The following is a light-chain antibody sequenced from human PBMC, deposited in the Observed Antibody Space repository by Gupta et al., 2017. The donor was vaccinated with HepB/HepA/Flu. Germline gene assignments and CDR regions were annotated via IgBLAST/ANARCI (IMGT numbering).Light chain of an antibody. J-gene: IGKJ3*01. CDR3: QHYNHTPPT. CDR1: QSVSSY. V-gene: IGKV3-11*01. Sequence: EIVLTQSPDPLSLSTGERVTLPCSASQSVSSYLAWYQQKTGQAPRLLMYDASKRATGIATRFSGSGAGTDFTLTISSLEDEDVAVYYCQHYNHTPPTFGPGTKVDIK. CDR2: DAS.